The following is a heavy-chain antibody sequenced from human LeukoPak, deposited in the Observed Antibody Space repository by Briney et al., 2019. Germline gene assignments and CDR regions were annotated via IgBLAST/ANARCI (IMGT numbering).Heavy chain of an antibody. CDR3: ARERLRFPNWFDP. CDR1: GFTFSSYS. J-gene: IGHJ5*02. V-gene: IGHV3-21*01. D-gene: IGHD3-16*01. CDR2: ISSSSSYI. Sequence: PGGSLRLSCAASGFTFSSYSMNWVRQAPGKGLEWVSSISSSSSYIYYADSVKGRFTISRDNAKNPLYLQMNSLRAEDTAVYYCARERLRFPNWFDPWGQGTLVTVSS.